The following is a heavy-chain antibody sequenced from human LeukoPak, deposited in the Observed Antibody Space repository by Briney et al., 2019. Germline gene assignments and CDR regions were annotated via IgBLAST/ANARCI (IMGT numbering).Heavy chain of an antibody. V-gene: IGHV3-23*01. Sequence: PGGSLRPSCAASGFTFSSYAMSWVRQAPGKGLEWVSAISGSGGSTYYADSVKGRFTISRDNTKNTLYLQMNSLRAEDTAVYYCAKDRAYDSSGYYNYWGQGTLVTVSS. CDR2: ISGSGGST. J-gene: IGHJ4*02. CDR1: GFTFSSYA. CDR3: AKDRAYDSSGYYNY. D-gene: IGHD3-22*01.